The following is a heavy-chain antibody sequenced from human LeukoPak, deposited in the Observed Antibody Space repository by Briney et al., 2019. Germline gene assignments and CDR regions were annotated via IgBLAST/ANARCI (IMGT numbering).Heavy chain of an antibody. CDR2: INPSGGST. Sequence: ASVKVSFKASGYTFTICYMHWVRQAPGQGLEWVGIINPSGGSTSYAQKFQGRVTMTRDMSTSTVYMELSSLRSEDTAVYYCARGESSSRWSYYYYYYMDVWGKGTTVTVSS. J-gene: IGHJ6*03. V-gene: IGHV1-46*01. CDR1: GYTFTICY. CDR3: ARGESSSRWSYYYYYYMDV. D-gene: IGHD6-13*01.